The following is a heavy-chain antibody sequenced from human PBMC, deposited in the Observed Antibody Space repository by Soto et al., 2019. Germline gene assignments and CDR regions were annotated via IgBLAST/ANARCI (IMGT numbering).Heavy chain of an antibody. J-gene: IGHJ5*02. D-gene: IGHD2-21*02. Sequence: QVQLQESGPGLVKPSQTLSLTCTVSGGSISSDSYFWSWIRQHPGEGLEWIGHVHYSATTYYNPSLTSRVSISVDTSKNQFSLKLSSVTAADTAIYYCARAVRGGDLGDWFAPCGQGTRVSVSS. CDR3: ARAVRGGDLGDWFAP. V-gene: IGHV4-31*03. CDR1: GGSISSDSYF. CDR2: VHYSATT.